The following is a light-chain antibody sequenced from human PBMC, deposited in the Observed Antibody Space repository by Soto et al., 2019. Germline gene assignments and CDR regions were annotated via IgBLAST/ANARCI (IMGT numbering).Light chain of an antibody. CDR1: QGISRY. CDR3: QQLNSYPLT. Sequence: IEVTRSRKFWSASVEDKDTNTCRASQGISRYLAWYQQKPGKAPKLLIYAASTLQSWVPSSFSGSGSGREFTLTISSVQPEDFATYYSQQLNSYPLTFGQGTRLEIK. V-gene: IGKV1-9*01. J-gene: IGKJ5*01. CDR2: AAS.